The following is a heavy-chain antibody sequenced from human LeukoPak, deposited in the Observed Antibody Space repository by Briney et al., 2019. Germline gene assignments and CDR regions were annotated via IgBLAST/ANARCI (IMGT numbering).Heavy chain of an antibody. Sequence: ASVKVSRKASGYTFTSYDINLVRQATGQGLEWMGWMNPHSGNTVYAQKFQGRVTMTRNTAISTAYMELSSLRSEDTALYYCARDPVVGATTAWLDPWGPGTLVTVSS. CDR1: GYTFTSYD. CDR2: MNPHSGNT. V-gene: IGHV1-8*01. D-gene: IGHD1-26*01. CDR3: ARDPVVGATTAWLDP. J-gene: IGHJ5*02.